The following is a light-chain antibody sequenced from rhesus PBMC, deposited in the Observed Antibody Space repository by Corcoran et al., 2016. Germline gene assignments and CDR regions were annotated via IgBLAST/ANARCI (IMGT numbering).Light chain of an antibody. V-gene: IGKV3-31*02. Sequence: EIVMTQSPVTLSLSPGETATISCRTSQSVSSKLAWYQQKPGQAPRLLIYGASSRATGTPDRVSGSGSGTDFTLTIGSLEPEDFAVYYCHENNNLWTFGQGTKVEIK. CDR2: GAS. J-gene: IGKJ1*01. CDR1: QSVSSK. CDR3: HENNNLWT.